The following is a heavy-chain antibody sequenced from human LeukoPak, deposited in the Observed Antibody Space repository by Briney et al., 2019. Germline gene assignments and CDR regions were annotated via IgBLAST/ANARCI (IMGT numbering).Heavy chain of an antibody. J-gene: IGHJ6*03. D-gene: IGHD3-3*01. Sequence: SETLSLTCAVSGYSISSGYYWGWIRQPPGKGLEWIGSIYHSGSTYYNPSLRSRVTISVDTSKNHFSLRLSSVTAADTAVYYCARGSKNYDFWSGYYPPPYYYMDVWGKGTSVTVSS. CDR3: ARGSKNYDFWSGYYPPPYYYMDV. V-gene: IGHV4-38-2*01. CDR2: IYHSGST. CDR1: GYSISSGYY.